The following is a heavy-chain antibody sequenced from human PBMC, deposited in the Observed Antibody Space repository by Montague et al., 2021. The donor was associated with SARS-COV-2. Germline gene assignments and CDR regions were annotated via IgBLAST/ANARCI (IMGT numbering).Heavy chain of an antibody. Sequence: SETLSLTCTVSSDSINNYYWSWIRQPPGKGPEWIAYVYHTGNTNYDPSLRSRVTVSVDTSKNQVSLNLSSVTAADTAVYYCGKHKWSQRLVAYFDSWGQGTVVSVSS. D-gene: IGHD3-3*01. V-gene: IGHV4-59*08. CDR3: GKHKWSQRLVAYFDS. J-gene: IGHJ4*01. CDR2: VYHTGNT. CDR1: SDSINNYY.